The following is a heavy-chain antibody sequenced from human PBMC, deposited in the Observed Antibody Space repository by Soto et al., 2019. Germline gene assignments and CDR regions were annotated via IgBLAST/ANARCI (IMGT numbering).Heavy chain of an antibody. J-gene: IGHJ6*02. CDR3: ARVGDQQLGSYGMDV. Sequence: XETLSLTCAVAGGSISSSNWWSWVRQPPGKGLEWIGEIYHSGSTNYNPSLKSRVTISVDKSKNQFSLKLSSVTAADTAVYYCARVGDQQLGSYGMDVWGQGTTVTVSS. CDR1: GGSISSSNW. D-gene: IGHD6-13*01. CDR2: IYHSGST. V-gene: IGHV4-4*02.